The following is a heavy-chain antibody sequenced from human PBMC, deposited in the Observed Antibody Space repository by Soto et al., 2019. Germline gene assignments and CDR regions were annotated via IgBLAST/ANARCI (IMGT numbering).Heavy chain of an antibody. V-gene: IGHV3-21*01. CDR1: GFTFSSYS. D-gene: IGHD5-18*01. J-gene: IGHJ4*02. CDR3: ARMIGCGYLFDY. Sequence: EVQLVESGGGLVKPGGSLRLSCAASGFTFSSYSMNWVRQAPGKGLEWVSSISSSSSYIYYADSVKGRFTISRDNAKNSLYLQMNSLRAEDTAVYYCARMIGCGYLFDYWGQGTLVTVSS. CDR2: ISSSSSYI.